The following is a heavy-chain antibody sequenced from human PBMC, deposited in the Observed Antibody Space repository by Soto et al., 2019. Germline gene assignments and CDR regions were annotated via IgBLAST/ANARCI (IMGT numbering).Heavy chain of an antibody. D-gene: IGHD3-16*02. V-gene: IGHV3-23*01. CDR2: ISGSGGST. J-gene: IGHJ5*02. CDR1: GFTFSSYA. Sequence: PGGSLRLSCAASGFTFSSYAMSWVRQAPGKGLEWVSAISGSGGSTYYADSVKGRFTISRDNSKNTLYLQMNSLRAEDTAVYYCAKGVLVQLSQNWFDPWGQGTLVTVSS. CDR3: AKGVLVQLSQNWFDP.